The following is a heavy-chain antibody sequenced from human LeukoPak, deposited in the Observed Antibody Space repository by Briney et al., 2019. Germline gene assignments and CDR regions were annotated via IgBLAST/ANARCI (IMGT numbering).Heavy chain of an antibody. CDR1: GFTFSSYG. V-gene: IGHV3-30*03. Sequence: GGSLRLSCAASGFTFSSYGMHWVRQAPGKGLEWVAVISYDGSNKYYADSVKGRFTISRENAKNSLYLQMNSLRAGDTAVYYCARAGPYPDYYFDYWGQGTLVTVSS. CDR3: ARAGPYPDYYFDY. J-gene: IGHJ4*02. CDR2: ISYDGSNK.